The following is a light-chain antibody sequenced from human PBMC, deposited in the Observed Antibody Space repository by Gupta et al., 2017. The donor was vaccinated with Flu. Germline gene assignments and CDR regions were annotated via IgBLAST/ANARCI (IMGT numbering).Light chain of an antibody. CDR3: QHVDNLPFT. Sequence: PSSLSASVGDRVTITCQASQDIANYLNWYQQRPGKAPKLLIYGSSKVETGVPSNFSGSGSGTDFTFTISSLQPEDFATYYCQHVDNLPFTFGHGTKVDIK. V-gene: IGKV1-33*01. CDR2: GSS. J-gene: IGKJ3*01. CDR1: QDIANY.